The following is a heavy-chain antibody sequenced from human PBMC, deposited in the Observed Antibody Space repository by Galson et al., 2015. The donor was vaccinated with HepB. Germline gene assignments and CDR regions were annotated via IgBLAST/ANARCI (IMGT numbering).Heavy chain of an antibody. V-gene: IGHV4-61*05. D-gene: IGHD5-18*01. CDR1: GGSISSSSYY. Sequence: SEPLSLTCTVSGGSISSSSYYWGWIRQPPGKGLEWIGYIYYSGSTNYNPSLKSRVTISVDTSKNQFSLKLSSVTAADTAVYYCARGGDTAMDHAVFDYWGQGTLVTVSS. J-gene: IGHJ4*02. CDR3: ARGGDTAMDHAVFDY. CDR2: IYYSGST.